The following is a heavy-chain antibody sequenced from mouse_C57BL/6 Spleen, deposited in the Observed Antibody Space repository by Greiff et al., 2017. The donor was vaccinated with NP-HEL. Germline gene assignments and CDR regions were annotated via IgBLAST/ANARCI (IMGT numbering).Heavy chain of an antibody. D-gene: IGHD2-2*01. J-gene: IGHJ3*01. Sequence: VQLQQSGAELVKPGASVKISCKASGYAFSSYWMNWVKQRPGKGLEWIGQIYPGDGDTNYKGKFKGKATLTADKSSSTAYMQLSSLTSEDSAVYFCARDGYDGGFAYWGQGTLVTVSA. CDR2: IYPGDGDT. CDR1: GYAFSSYW. CDR3: ARDGYDGGFAY. V-gene: IGHV1-80*01.